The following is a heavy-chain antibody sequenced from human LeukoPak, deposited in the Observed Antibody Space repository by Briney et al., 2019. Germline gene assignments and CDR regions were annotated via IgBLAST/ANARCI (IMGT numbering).Heavy chain of an antibody. D-gene: IGHD4-11*01. CDR1: GFFISSGYY. CDR2: IYRNGNT. CDR3: ARAYSRTPGDYYFDS. Sequence: PSETLSLTCAVSGFFISSGYYWGWIRQPPGKGLEWIASIYRNGNTFYNPSLQSRVTISVDTSRNQISLQLGSATAADTAVYYCARAYSRTPGDYYFDSWGQGTMVTVSS. J-gene: IGHJ4*02. V-gene: IGHV4-38-2*01.